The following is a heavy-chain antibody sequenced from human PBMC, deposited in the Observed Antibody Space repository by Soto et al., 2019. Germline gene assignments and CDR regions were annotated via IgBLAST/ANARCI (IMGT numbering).Heavy chain of an antibody. CDR2: MNPNSGNT. D-gene: IGHD6-13*01. CDR3: ARERAAAGSNWFDP. V-gene: IGHV1-8*01. J-gene: IGHJ5*02. Sequence: QVQLVQSGAEVKKPGASVKVSCKASGYTFTSYDINWVRQATGQGLEWMGWMNPNSGNTGYAQKFQGRVTMTRNTSISTAYMELSSLRSEATAVYYCARERAAAGSNWFDPWGQGNRVNVSS. CDR1: GYTFTSYD.